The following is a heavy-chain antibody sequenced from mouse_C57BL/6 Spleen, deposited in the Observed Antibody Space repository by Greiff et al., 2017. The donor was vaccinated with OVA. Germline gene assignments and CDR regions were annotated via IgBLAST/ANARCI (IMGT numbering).Heavy chain of an antibody. CDR3: ARGGLLQYFDV. J-gene: IGHJ1*03. Sequence: QVQLQQSGAELVRPGTSVKVSCKASGYAFTNYLIEWVKQRPGQGLEWIGVINPGSGGTNYNEKFKGKATLTADKSSSTAYMQLSSLTSEDSAVYFCARGGLLQYFDVWGTGTTVTVSS. CDR2: INPGSGGT. D-gene: IGHD2-3*01. V-gene: IGHV1-54*01. CDR1: GYAFTNYL.